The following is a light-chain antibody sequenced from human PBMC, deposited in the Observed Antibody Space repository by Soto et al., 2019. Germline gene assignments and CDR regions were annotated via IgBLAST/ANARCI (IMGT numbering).Light chain of an antibody. Sequence: AIRMTQSPSSFSASTGDRVTITCRASQGISSYLAWYQQKPGKAPKLLIYAASTLQSGVPSRFSGSGSGTEFTLTISSLQPDDFATYYCQQYNSYSWTFGQGTTVAIK. CDR3: QQYNSYSWT. V-gene: IGKV1-8*01. CDR1: QGISSY. CDR2: AAS. J-gene: IGKJ1*01.